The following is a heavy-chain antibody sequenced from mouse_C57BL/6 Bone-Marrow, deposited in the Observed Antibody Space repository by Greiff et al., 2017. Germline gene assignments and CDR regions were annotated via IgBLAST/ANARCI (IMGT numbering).Heavy chain of an antibody. J-gene: IGHJ2*01. CDR2: INPNNGGT. CDR1: GYTFTDYY. V-gene: IGHV1-26*01. CDR3: ARPLYGNYPYYFDY. Sequence: EVQLQQSGPELVKPGASVKISCKASGYTFTDYYMNWVKQSHGKSLEWIGDINPNNGGTSYNQKFKGKATLTVDKSSSTAYMELRSLTSEDSAVYYCARPLYGNYPYYFDYWGQGTTLTVSS. D-gene: IGHD2-1*01.